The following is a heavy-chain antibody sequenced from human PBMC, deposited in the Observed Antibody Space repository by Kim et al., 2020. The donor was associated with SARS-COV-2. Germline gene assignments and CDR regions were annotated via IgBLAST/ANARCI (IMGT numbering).Heavy chain of an antibody. V-gene: IGHV4-59*01. CDR3: GREGYSSSWVGDY. Sequence: YNPSLKSRVTISVDTSNKQFSLQLSSGTDADTAVYYCGREGYSSSWVGDYWGQRTLVTVSS. J-gene: IGHJ4*02. D-gene: IGHD6-13*01.